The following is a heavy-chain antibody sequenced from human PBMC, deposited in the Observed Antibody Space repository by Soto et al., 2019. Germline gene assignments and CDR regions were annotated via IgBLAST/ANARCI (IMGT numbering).Heavy chain of an antibody. V-gene: IGHV3-48*02. J-gene: IGHJ6*02. CDR2: ISSSSSTI. CDR3: ASKSVGAGYYGIDV. CDR1: GFTFSSYS. Sequence: EVQLVESGGGLVQPGGSLRLSCAASGFTFSSYSMNWVRQAPGKGLEWVSYISSSSSTIYYADSVKGRFTISRDHAKNTPDLQTSSRRDEDTAVYYCASKSVGAGYYGIDVWGQGTTVTVSS. D-gene: IGHD1-26*01.